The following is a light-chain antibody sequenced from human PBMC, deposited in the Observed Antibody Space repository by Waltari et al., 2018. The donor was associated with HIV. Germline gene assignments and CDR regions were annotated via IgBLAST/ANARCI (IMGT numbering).Light chain of an antibody. CDR2: DVN. Sequence: QSALAPPASVSGSPGPAITIPCTGTSSDVGFYNSVPWYQQHAGKAPKLMIYDVNNRPSGVSNRFSGSKSGNTASLTISGLQTEDEADYYCVSYTTSSTRVFGGGTKLTVL. V-gene: IGLV2-14*03. J-gene: IGLJ3*02. CDR3: VSYTTSSTRV. CDR1: SSDVGFYNS.